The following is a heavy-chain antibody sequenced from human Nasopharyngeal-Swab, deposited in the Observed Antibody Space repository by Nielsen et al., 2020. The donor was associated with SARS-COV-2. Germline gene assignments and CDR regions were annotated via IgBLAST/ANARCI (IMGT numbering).Heavy chain of an antibody. CDR2: MNPNSGNT. Sequence: ASVKVSCKASGYTFTSYGINWVRQATGQGLEWMGWMNPNSGNTGYAQKFQGRVTMTRNTSISTAYMELSSLRSGDTAVYYCARASSGWSGAFDIWGQGTMVTVSS. V-gene: IGHV1-8*02. J-gene: IGHJ3*02. CDR3: ARASSGWSGAFDI. D-gene: IGHD6-19*01. CDR1: GYTFTSYG.